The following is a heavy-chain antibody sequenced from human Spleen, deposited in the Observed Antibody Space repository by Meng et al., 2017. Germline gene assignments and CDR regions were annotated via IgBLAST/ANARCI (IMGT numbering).Heavy chain of an antibody. CDR3: AREMPMTCYFDQ. D-gene: IGHD3-22*01. CDR2: FNPNGDVT. J-gene: IGHJ4*03. CDR1: GFTFTTYF. V-gene: IGHV1-46*01. Sequence: QVQLVQPGAEVKKPGASLKLSCETSGFTFTTYFMHWLRQAPGQGLQWMGLFNPNGDVTTYSPRFQGRITLTGDTSTSTLYMELSSLTSDDTAVYYCAREMPMTCYFDQWGQGTLVTVSS.